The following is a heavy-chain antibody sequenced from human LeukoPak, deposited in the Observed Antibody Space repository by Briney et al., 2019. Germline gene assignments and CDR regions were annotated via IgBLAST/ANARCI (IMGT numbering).Heavy chain of an antibody. Sequence: QPGGSLRLPCATSGFSFSSYAMSWVRQAPGKGLEWVSAMSSSDDGRYYAASVRGRFTISRDTSRSTLYLQMNSLRAEDAAVYYCAKAPVTSCRGAFCYPFDYWGQGTLVTVSS. D-gene: IGHD2-15*01. CDR1: GFSFSSYA. J-gene: IGHJ4*02. CDR2: MSSSDDGR. CDR3: AKAPVTSCRGAFCYPFDY. V-gene: IGHV3-23*01.